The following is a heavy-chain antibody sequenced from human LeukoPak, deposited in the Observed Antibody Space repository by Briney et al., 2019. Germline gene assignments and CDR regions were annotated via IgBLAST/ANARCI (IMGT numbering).Heavy chain of an antibody. CDR1: GGSFSGYY. V-gene: IGHV4-34*01. D-gene: IGHD3-10*01. Sequence: SETLSLTCAVYGGSFSGYYRSWIRQPPGKGLEWIGEVNHSGSTNYSPSLKSRVTVSVDTSKNQFSLKLNSVTAADTAEYYCARGSTYYDSGSHYYNYWGQGTLVTVSS. CDR3: ARGSTYYDSGSHYYNY. CDR2: VNHSGST. J-gene: IGHJ4*02.